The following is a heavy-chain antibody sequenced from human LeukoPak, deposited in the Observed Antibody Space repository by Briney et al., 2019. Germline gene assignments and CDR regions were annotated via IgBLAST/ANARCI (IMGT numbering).Heavy chain of an antibody. CDR1: GFTFDDYA. CDR2: ISWNSGSM. J-gene: IGHJ4*02. D-gene: IGHD2-21*02. Sequence: GGSLRLSCATSGFTFDDYAMHWVRQAPGKGLEWVSGISWNSGSMGYADSVKGRFTISRDNAKNSLYLLMNSLRVEDTAMYYCARDGLRRPPTPYCGGDCPLDYWGQGTLVSVSS. V-gene: IGHV3-9*01. CDR3: ARDGLRRPPTPYCGGDCPLDY.